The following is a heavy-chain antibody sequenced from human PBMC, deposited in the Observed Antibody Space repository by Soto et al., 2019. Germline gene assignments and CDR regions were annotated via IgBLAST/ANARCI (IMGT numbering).Heavy chain of an antibody. J-gene: IGHJ6*02. V-gene: IGHV1-58*01. Sequence: SVQVSCKASGFTFTSSAVQWVRQARGQRLEWIGWIVVGSGNTNYAQKFQERVTITRDMSTSTAYMELSSLRSEDTAVYYCAALPLGYCTNGVCGPYGMDVWGQGTTVTVSS. CDR3: AALPLGYCTNGVCGPYGMDV. CDR2: IVVGSGNT. D-gene: IGHD2-8*01. CDR1: GFTFTSSA.